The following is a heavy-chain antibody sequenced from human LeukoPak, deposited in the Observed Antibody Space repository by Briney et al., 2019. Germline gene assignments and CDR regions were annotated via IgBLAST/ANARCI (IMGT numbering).Heavy chain of an antibody. CDR3: ARDGGEQLVGPFDY. V-gene: IGHV3-48*01. CDR2: ISSSSSTI. CDR1: GFTFSSYG. J-gene: IGHJ4*02. Sequence: GGSLRLSCAASGFTFSSYGMNWVRQAPGKGLEWVSYISSSSSTIYYADSVKGRFTISRDNSKNTLYLQMNSLRAENTAVYYCARDGGEQLVGPFDYWGQGTLVTVSS. D-gene: IGHD6-6*01.